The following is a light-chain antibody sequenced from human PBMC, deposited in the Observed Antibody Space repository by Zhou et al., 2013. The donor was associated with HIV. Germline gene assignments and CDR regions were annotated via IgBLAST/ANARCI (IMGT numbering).Light chain of an antibody. CDR3: QHYGSSPL. Sequence: EIVMTQSPATLSVSPGERATLSCRASQSVSSSYLAWYQQKPGQAPRLLIYGASSRATGIPDRFSGSASGTDFTLTIARLEPEDFAVYYCQHYGSSPLFGQGTKVEIK. CDR2: GAS. J-gene: IGKJ1*01. CDR1: QSVSSSY. V-gene: IGKV3-20*01.